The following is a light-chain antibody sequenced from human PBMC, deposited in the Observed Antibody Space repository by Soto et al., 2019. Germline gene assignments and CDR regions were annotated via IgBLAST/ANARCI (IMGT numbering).Light chain of an antibody. CDR1: QSVSANY. CDR2: GAS. V-gene: IGKV3-20*01. J-gene: IGKJ5*01. CDR3: QQYGSSPIT. Sequence: EIVLTQSPGTLSLSPGERATLSCRASQSVSANYLAWYQQKPGQAPRLLISGASSRATGIPDRFSGSGSGTDVTLTISRLEHEDFVVYYCQQYGSSPITFGQGTRLEIK.